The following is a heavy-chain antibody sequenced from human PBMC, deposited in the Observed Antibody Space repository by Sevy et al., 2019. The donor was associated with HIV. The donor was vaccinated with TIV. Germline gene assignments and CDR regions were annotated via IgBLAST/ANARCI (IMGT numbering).Heavy chain of an antibody. V-gene: IGHV1-2*02. CDR1: GYTFTSYY. D-gene: IGHD3-3*01. CDR3: ARGRTIFGVVILRDFYMDV. Sequence: ASVKVSCKASGYTFTSYYMHWVRQAPGQGLEWMGWITPNSGATNYTQKFQGRVTMTRDTSISTAYMELTRLRSDDTAVYYCARGRTIFGVVILRDFYMDVWCKGTTVTVSS. CDR2: ITPNSGAT. J-gene: IGHJ6*03.